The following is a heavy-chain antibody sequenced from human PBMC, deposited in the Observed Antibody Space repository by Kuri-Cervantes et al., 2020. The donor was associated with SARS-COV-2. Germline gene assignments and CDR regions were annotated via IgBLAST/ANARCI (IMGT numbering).Heavy chain of an antibody. Sequence: GGSLRLSCAASKFSFNTYGMYWVRQAPGKGLELVTLISYDGSTKYHADSVRGRFTFSRDYSKNTLYLHMNSLRGEDTAVYYCAKAPRPHWDGGNSGDYWGQGTLVTVSS. CDR3: AKAPRPHWDGGNSGDY. J-gene: IGHJ4*02. CDR2: ISYDGSTK. D-gene: IGHD4-23*01. V-gene: IGHV3-30*18. CDR1: KFSFNTYG.